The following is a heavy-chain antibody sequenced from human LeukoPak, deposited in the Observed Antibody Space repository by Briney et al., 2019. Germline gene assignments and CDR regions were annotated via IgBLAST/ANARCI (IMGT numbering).Heavy chain of an antibody. CDR3: VKDRTGTYTLDY. V-gene: IGHV3-30-3*01. CDR1: GFTFSNYA. J-gene: IGHJ4*02. Sequence: GGSLRLSCAATGFTFSNYAIHWGRQAPGKGLEWVAFISDDGSRQHYADSVKGRFTISRDNSKSTLNLQMNSLRAEDTAVYYCVKDRTGTYTLDYWGQGTLVTVSS. CDR2: ISDDGSRQ. D-gene: IGHD3-10*01.